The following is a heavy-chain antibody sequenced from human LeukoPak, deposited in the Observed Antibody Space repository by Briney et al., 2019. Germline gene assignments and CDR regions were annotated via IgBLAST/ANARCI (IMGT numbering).Heavy chain of an antibody. J-gene: IGHJ3*02. CDR1: GFTFSSYS. CDR3: ARLNCSSTSCYLGAFDI. V-gene: IGHV3-21*01. D-gene: IGHD2-2*01. Sequence: GGSLRLSCAASGFTFSSYSMNWVRQAPGKGLEWVSSISSSSSYIYYADSVKGRFTISRDNAKNSLYLQMNSLRAEDTAVYYCARLNCSSTSCYLGAFDIRGQGTMVTVSS. CDR2: ISSSSSYI.